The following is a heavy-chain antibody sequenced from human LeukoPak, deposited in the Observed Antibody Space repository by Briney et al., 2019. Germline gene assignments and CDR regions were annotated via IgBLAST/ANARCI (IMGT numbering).Heavy chain of an antibody. CDR1: GGSISSYY. J-gene: IGHJ3*02. D-gene: IGHD3-22*01. CDR2: IYYSGST. V-gene: IGHV4-59*12. Sequence: SETLSLTCTVSGGSISSYYWSWIRQPPGKGLEWIGYIYYSGSTNYNPSLKSRVTISVDKSKNQFSLKLSSVTAADTAVYYCARGRSYYYDSSGPTGGAFDIWGQGTMVTVSS. CDR3: ARGRSYYYDSSGPTGGAFDI.